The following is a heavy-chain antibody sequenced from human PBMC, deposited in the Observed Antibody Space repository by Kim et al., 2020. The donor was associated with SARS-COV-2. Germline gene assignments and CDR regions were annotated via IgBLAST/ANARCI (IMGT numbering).Heavy chain of an antibody. D-gene: IGHD3-9*01. CDR3: ARDPGDYDILTGYYTGRWFDP. CDR2: IYYSGST. CDR1: GGSISSSSYY. J-gene: IGHJ5*02. Sequence: SETLSLTCTVSGGSISSSSYYWGWIRQPQGKGLEWIGSIYYSGSTYYNPSLKSRVTISVDTSKNQFSLKLSSVTAADTAVYYCARDPGDYDILTGYYTGRWFDPWGQGTLVTVSS. V-gene: IGHV4-39*07.